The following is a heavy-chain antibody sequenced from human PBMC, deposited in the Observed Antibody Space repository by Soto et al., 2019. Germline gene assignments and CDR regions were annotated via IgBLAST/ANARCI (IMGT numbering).Heavy chain of an antibody. V-gene: IGHV3-23*01. Sequence: EVQLLESGGGLVQPGGSLRLSCAASGFTFSSYAMSWVHQAPGKGLEWVSAISGSGGSTYYADSVKGRFTISRDNSKNTLYLQMNSLRAEDTAVYYCAKVATEDDYGDYYFDYWGQGTLVTVSS. CDR1: GFTFSSYA. CDR2: ISGSGGST. CDR3: AKVATEDDYGDYYFDY. J-gene: IGHJ4*02. D-gene: IGHD4-17*01.